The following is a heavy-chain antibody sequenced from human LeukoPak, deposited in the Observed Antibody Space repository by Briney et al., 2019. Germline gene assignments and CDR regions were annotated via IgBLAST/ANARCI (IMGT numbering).Heavy chain of an antibody. CDR1: GYPVSDYY. CDR2: IRGDTGDT. Sequence: VSVTISCKTSGYPVSDYYMHWVRQAPGQGLEWMGWIRGDTGDTDSPQKFRGRVTMTRDTSIDTAYLELSRLRYDDTAIYFCARVRVNSCDYWGQGTLVTVSS. D-gene: IGHD2/OR15-2a*01. J-gene: IGHJ4*02. V-gene: IGHV1-2*02. CDR3: ARVRVNSCDY.